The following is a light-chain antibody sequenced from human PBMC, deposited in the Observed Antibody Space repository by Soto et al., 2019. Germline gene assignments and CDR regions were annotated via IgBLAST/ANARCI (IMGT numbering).Light chain of an antibody. V-gene: IGKV1-39*01. CDR1: QSISNY. J-gene: IGKJ1*01. CDR3: QQSYNTPPT. CDR2: AAS. Sequence: DIQMTQSPSSLSASVGDRVTIICRASQSISNYLNWYQQKPGKAPKLLIYAASSLQSGVPSRFSGSGSGTDFTLTIRSLQPEDFAAYYCQQSYNTPPTFGQGTKVEIK.